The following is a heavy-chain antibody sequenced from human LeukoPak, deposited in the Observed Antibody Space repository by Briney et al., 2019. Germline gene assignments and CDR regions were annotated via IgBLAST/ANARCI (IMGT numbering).Heavy chain of an antibody. CDR3: AKGGDDYGDYGYYFDY. CDR1: GFTFDDYA. V-gene: IGHV3-9*01. CDR2: ISWNSGSI. J-gene: IGHJ4*02. Sequence: PGGSLRLSCAASGFTFDDYAMHWVRQAPGKGLEWVPGISWNSGSIGYADSVKGRFTISRDNAKNSLYLQMNRLRAEDTALYYCAKGGDDYGDYGYYFDYWGQGTLVTVSS. D-gene: IGHD4-17*01.